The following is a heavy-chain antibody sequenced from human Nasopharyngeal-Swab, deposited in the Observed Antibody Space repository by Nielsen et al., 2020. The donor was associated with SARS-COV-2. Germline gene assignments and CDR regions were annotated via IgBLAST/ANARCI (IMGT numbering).Heavy chain of an antibody. V-gene: IGHV4-39*07. CDR3: ARKRGRGGIWNYYYYMDV. CDR1: GGSISSSSYY. D-gene: IGHD3-10*01. J-gene: IGHJ6*03. Sequence: SETLSLTCTVSGGSISSSSYYWGWIRQPPGKGLEWIGSIYYSGSTYYNPSLKSRVTISVDTSKNQFSLKLSSVTAADTAVYYCARKRGRGGIWNYYYYMDVWGKGTTVTVSS. CDR2: IYYSGST.